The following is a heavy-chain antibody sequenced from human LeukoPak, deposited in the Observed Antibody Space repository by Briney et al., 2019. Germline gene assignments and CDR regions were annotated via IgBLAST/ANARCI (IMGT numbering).Heavy chain of an antibody. J-gene: IGHJ4*02. D-gene: IGHD1-26*01. CDR1: GFTVSDNY. Sequence: GGSLRLSCAASGFTVSDNYMSWVRQAPGKGLEWVSIVYSADYTDYADSVKGRFIISRDNSKNTVYLQMSGLRAEDTAVYYCARGQASGSYHHHYFDYWGQGTLVAVSS. V-gene: IGHV3-66*02. CDR3: ARGQASGSYHHHYFDY. CDR2: VYSADYT.